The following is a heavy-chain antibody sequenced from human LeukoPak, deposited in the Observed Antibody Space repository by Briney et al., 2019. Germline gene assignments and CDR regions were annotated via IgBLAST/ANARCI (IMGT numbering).Heavy chain of an antibody. Sequence: SETLSLTCTVSGASISSSSYYWGWLRQPPGKGLEWIGSIYYSGSTYYNPSLKSRVTISVDTSKNQFSLKLSSVTAADTAVYYCARAIDQLPSILTVFGLYYFDYWSQGTLVTVSA. D-gene: IGHD3-3*01. V-gene: IGHV4-39*07. CDR1: GASISSSSYY. J-gene: IGHJ4*02. CDR3: ARAIDQLPSILTVFGLYYFDY. CDR2: IYYSGST.